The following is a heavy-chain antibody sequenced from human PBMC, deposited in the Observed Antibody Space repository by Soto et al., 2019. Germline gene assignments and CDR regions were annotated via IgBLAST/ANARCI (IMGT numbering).Heavy chain of an antibody. J-gene: IGHJ4*02. D-gene: IGHD3-10*01. Sequence: QVQLVESGGGVVQPGRSPTLSCAASGFTFSSYVIHWVRQTPDKGLEWVAFISRDGSNSYYADSVKGRFTISRDNSKNTLYLEMNSLRAEDTAVYYCARDDEGGSDCDLGYWGQGTLVTVSS. CDR2: ISRDGSNS. CDR1: GFTFSSYV. CDR3: ARDDEGGSDCDLGY. V-gene: IGHV3-30-3*01.